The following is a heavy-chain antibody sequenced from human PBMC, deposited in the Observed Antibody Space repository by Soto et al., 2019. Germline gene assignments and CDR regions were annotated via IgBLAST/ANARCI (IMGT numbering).Heavy chain of an antibody. V-gene: IGHV4-59*01. CDR2: IYYSGST. CDR3: ARAMGYYASGGYFDP. CDR1: GSPISSYY. J-gene: IGHJ5*02. Sequence: PSETLSLTCNVSGSPISSYYWSWIRQPPGKGLEWIGYIYYSGSTNYNPSLKSRVIISVDTSKNQFSLRLTSVTAADTAVYYCARAMGYYASGGYFDPWGQGILVTVSS. D-gene: IGHD3-10*01.